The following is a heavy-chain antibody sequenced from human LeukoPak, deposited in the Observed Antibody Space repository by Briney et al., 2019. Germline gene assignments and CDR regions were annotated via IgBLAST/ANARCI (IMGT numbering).Heavy chain of an antibody. J-gene: IGHJ4*02. CDR3: ARAGGYCGRISCPYYFDY. CDR2: MNPNSGNT. CDR1: GYTFTSYD. D-gene: IGHD2-15*01. V-gene: IGHV1-8*01. Sequence: ASVKVSCKASGYTFTSYDMNWVRQATGQGLEWMGWMNPNSGNTGYAQKFQGRVTMTRNTSISTAYMELSSLRSEDTAVYYCARAGGYCGRISCPYYFDYWGQGSLVAVSS.